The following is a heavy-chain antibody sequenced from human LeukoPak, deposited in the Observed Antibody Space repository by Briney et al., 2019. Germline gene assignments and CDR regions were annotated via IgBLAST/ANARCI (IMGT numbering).Heavy chain of an antibody. CDR1: GFTFSSYW. D-gene: IGHD1-26*01. CDR2: INSDGSST. J-gene: IGHJ3*02. Sequence: GGSLRLPCAASGFTFSSYWMHWVRQAPGKGLVWVSRINSDGSSTSYADSVKGRFTISRDNAKNTLYLQMNSLRAEDTAVYYCARDYRSDAFDIWGQGTMVTVSS. V-gene: IGHV3-74*01. CDR3: ARDYRSDAFDI.